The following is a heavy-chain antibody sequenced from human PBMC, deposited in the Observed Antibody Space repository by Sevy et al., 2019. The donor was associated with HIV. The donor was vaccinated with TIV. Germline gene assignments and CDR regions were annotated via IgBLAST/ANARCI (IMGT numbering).Heavy chain of an antibody. CDR2: INHSGST. CDR1: GGSFSGYY. Sequence: SETLSLTCAVYGGSFSGYYWSWIRQPTGKGLEWIGEINHSGSTNYNPSLKSRVTISVDTSKNQFSLKLSSVTAADTAVYYCARGGKTGTTGSLRYYYYYMDVWGKGTTVTVSS. D-gene: IGHD1-7*01. CDR3: ARGGKTGTTGSLRYYYYYMDV. J-gene: IGHJ6*03. V-gene: IGHV4-34*01.